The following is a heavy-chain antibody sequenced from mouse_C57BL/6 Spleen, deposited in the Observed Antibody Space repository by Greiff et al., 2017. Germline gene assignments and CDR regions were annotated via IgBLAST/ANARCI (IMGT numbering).Heavy chain of an antibody. CDR2: ISYSGST. CDR3: ARCYDYEGGFDY. CDR1: GYSITSGYD. J-gene: IGHJ2*01. V-gene: IGHV3-1*01. Sequence: EVQVVESGPGMVKPSQSLSLTCTVTGYSITSGYDWHWIRHFPGNKLEWMGYISYSGSTNYNPSLKSRISITHDTSKNHFFLKLNSVTTEDTATYYCARCYDYEGGFDYWGQGTTLTVSS. D-gene: IGHD2-4*01.